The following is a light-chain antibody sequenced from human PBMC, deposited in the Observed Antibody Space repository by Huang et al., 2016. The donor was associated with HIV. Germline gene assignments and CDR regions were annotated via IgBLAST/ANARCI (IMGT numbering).Light chain of an antibody. CDR2: GAS. CDR3: QQYGSAPYT. CDR1: QSVNNNY. Sequence: VLTQPPGTLSLSPGERATLACRASQSVNNNYLAWYHQKPGQAPRLLIYGASSRATAISDRFSGSGSGTNCTLTITRLAPEDVAVYYWQQYGSAPYTFGQGTQLEI. V-gene: IGKV3-20*01. J-gene: IGKJ2*01.